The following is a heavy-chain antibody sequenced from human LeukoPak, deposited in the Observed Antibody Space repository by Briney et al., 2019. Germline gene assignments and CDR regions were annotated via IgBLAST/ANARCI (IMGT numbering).Heavy chain of an antibody. Sequence: SQTLSLTCTVSGGSINSDYSWSWFRQSPGKGLEWIAYIYHSGNTYYNPSLKSRVTMSVDTSTNRFSLRLSYVTAADTAVYYCARRGPGYCSGGRCFGWFDSWGQGTLVTVSS. V-gene: IGHV4-30-4*01. CDR2: IYHSGNT. CDR3: ARRGPGYCSGGRCFGWFDS. D-gene: IGHD2-15*01. J-gene: IGHJ5*01. CDR1: GGSINSDYS.